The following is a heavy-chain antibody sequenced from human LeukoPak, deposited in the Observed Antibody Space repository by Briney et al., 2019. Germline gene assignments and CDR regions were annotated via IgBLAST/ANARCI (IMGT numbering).Heavy chain of an antibody. J-gene: IGHJ4*02. CDR3: VRNLAVAGTCFDS. D-gene: IGHD6-19*01. Sequence: PGGSLRFSCAASGFTFRNYWMSWVRQAPGTGLEWVANIKQDGSDRNYVTSVRGRSTISRDNAESSLFLQMNSLRAEDTAVYYCVRNLAVAGTCFDSWGQGTLVTVSS. CDR1: GFTFRNYW. CDR2: IKQDGSDR. V-gene: IGHV3-7*03.